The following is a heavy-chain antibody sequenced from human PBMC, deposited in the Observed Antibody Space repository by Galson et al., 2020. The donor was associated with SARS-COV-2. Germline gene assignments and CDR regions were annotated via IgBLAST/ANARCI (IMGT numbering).Heavy chain of an antibody. CDR2: IYPSGST. D-gene: IGHD2-2*01. CDR3: ARVRGCSSTSCYGLEWFDP. CDR1: GGSISSYY. Sequence: PSETLSLTCTVPGGSISSYYWSWIRQPAGKGLEWIGRIYPSGSTNYNPSLKSRVTMSVDTSKNQFSLKLSSVTAADTAVYYCARVRGCSSTSCYGLEWFDPWGQGTLVTVSS. J-gene: IGHJ5*02. V-gene: IGHV4-4*07.